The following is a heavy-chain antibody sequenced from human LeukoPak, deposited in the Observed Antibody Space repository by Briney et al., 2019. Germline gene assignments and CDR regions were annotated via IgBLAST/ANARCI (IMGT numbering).Heavy chain of an antibody. V-gene: IGHV1-2*02. J-gene: IGHJ4*02. D-gene: IGHD5-24*01. Sequence: ASVKVSCKASGYIFTGYYMHWVRQAPGQGLEWMGWINPNSGGTNYAQKFQGRVALTRDTSISTVYMELSRLRSEDTAVYYCATQPLDGYNAGTVSYYFDYWGQGTLVTVSS. CDR1: GYIFTGYY. CDR3: ATQPLDGYNAGTVSYYFDY. CDR2: INPNSGGT.